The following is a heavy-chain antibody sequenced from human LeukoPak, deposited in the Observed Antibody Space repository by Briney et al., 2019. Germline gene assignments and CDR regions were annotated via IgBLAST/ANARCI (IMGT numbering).Heavy chain of an antibody. CDR1: GYTLTELA. CDR2: FDPEKGET. Sequence: ASVKVSCKVSGYTLTELAMHWVRQAPGKGLEWMGGFDPEKGETIYTQQLQGRPTMTEDTSTDTAYMELSSLTSKDTAVYYCATPLGPLGLIPYYFDYWGQGTLVTVSS. CDR3: ATPLGPLGLIPYYFDY. J-gene: IGHJ4*02. V-gene: IGHV1-24*01. D-gene: IGHD2-21*01.